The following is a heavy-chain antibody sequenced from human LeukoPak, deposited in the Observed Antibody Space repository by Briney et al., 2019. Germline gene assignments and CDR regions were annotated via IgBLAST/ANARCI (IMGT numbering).Heavy chain of an antibody. J-gene: IGHJ4*02. CDR3: AREGGDYVFDY. V-gene: IGHV3-53*01. CDR2: IYSGGST. D-gene: IGHD2-21*02. CDR1: GFTVSSNY. Sequence: GGSLRLSCAASGFTVSSNYMSWVRQAPGKGLEWVSDIYSGGSTYYADSVKGRFTISRDNSKNTLYPQMNSLRAEDTAVYYCAREGGDYVFDYWGQGTLVTVSS.